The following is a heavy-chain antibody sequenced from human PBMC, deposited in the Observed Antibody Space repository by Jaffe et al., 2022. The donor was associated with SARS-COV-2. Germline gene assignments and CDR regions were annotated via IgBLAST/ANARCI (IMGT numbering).Heavy chain of an antibody. CDR3: AREGAVDGIYYFDY. CDR2: IYYSGST. D-gene: IGHD6-19*01. Sequence: QVQLQESGPGLVKPSETLSLTCTVSGGSISSYYWSWIRQPPGKGLEWIGYIYYSGSTNYNPSLKSRVTISVDTSKNQFSLKLSSVTAADTAVYYCAREGAVDGIYYFDYWGQGTLVTVSS. CDR1: GGSISSYY. J-gene: IGHJ4*02. V-gene: IGHV4-59*01.